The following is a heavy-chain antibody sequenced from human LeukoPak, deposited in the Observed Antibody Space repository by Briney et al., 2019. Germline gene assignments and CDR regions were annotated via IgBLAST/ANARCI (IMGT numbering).Heavy chain of an antibody. CDR1: GFTFDDYA. CDR2: IGWNSGSI. Sequence: SGGSLRLSYAASGFTFDDYAMHWVRQAPGKGLEWVSGIGWNSGSIGYADSVKGRFTISRDNAKNSLYLQMNSLRAEDTALYYCAKGARDGSSTTFDYWGQGTLVTVSS. D-gene: IGHD2-2*01. J-gene: IGHJ4*02. CDR3: AKGARDGSSTTFDY. V-gene: IGHV3-9*01.